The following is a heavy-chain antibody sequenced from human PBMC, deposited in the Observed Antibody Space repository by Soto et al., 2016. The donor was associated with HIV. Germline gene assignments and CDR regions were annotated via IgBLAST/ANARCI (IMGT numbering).Heavy chain of an antibody. J-gene: IGHJ3*01. V-gene: IGHV1-2*02. CDR2: INPKNGVT. CDR3: ARGAAGGSGAGNAFDV. D-gene: IGHD3-10*01. CDR1: GYIFTGYF. Sequence: QVQLVQSGAEVKQPGASVKVSCKASGYIFTGYFMFWVRPAPGQGLEWIGWINPKNGVTDSAQKFQGRLTMTRDTSISTLYMELSSLISGDTALYYCARGAAGGSGAGNAFDVWDQGTLVTVSS.